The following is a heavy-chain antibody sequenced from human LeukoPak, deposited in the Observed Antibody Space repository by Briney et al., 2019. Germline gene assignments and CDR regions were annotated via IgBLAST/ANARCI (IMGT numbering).Heavy chain of an antibody. CDR1: GFTFSSYG. Sequence: GGSLRLSRAASGFTFSSYGMHWVRQAPGKGLEWVAFIRYDGSNKYYADSVKGRFTISRDNSKNTLYLQMNSLRAEDTAVYYCAKSGGLALRYYYYMDVWGKGTTVTISS. D-gene: IGHD3-16*01. CDR3: AKSGGLALRYYYYMDV. J-gene: IGHJ6*03. CDR2: IRYDGSNK. V-gene: IGHV3-30*02.